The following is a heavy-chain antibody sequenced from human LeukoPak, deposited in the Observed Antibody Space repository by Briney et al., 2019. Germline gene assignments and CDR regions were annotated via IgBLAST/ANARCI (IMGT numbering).Heavy chain of an antibody. D-gene: IGHD6-13*01. J-gene: IGHJ4*02. CDR3: AKDKAPGSWHTPSDF. CDR2: ISDSGDGT. V-gene: IGHV3-23*01. CDR1: GFTFRTHA. Sequence: GGSLRLPCAASGFTFRTHAMSWVRQAPGKGLEWVSGISDSGDGTYYAESVKGRFTISRDNSKNTVFLQMSSLRADDTAKYYCAKDKAPGSWHTPSDFWGQGTLVTVSS.